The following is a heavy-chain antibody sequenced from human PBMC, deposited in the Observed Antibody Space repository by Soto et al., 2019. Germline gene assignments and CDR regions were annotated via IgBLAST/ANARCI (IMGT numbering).Heavy chain of an antibody. Sequence: DSLRVSCKASGYTFTSYWITLLRQMPGKGLEWMGTIDPSDSYTNYSPSFQGHVTISADKSISTALVQWSSLKASDTAMYYCARSSASGLDDWGRGTLVTVSS. J-gene: IGHJ4*02. V-gene: IGHV5-10-1*01. CDR3: ARSSASGLDD. D-gene: IGHD3-10*01. CDR1: GYTFTSYW. CDR2: IDPSDSYT.